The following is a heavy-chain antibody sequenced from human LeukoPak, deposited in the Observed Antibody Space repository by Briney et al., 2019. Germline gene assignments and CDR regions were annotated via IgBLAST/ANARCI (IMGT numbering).Heavy chain of an antibody. CDR1: GGSISSGDYY. CDR3: ARALRSYYYYYYGMDV. Sequence: PSETLSLTCTVSGGSISSGDYYRSWIRQPPGKGLEWIGYIYYSGSTYYNPSLKSRVTISVDTSKNQFSLKLSSVTAADTAVYYCARALRSYYYYYYGMDVWGQGTTVTVSS. V-gene: IGHV4-30-4*01. D-gene: IGHD4-17*01. CDR2: IYYSGST. J-gene: IGHJ6*02.